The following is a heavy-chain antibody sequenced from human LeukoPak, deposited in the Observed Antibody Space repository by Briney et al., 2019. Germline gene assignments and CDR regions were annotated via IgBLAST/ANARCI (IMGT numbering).Heavy chain of an antibody. CDR2: ISYTSNNI. J-gene: IGHJ4*02. CDR1: GFTFSSYS. D-gene: IGHD2-21*02. Sequence: GGSLRLSCAASGFTFSSYSMNWVRQAPGKGLEWVSSISYTSNNIYYADSVKGRFTISRDNAKNSLYLQMNSLRAEDTATYYCARGLCGGDCYSDWGQGTLVTVSS. V-gene: IGHV3-21*01. CDR3: ARGLCGGDCYSD.